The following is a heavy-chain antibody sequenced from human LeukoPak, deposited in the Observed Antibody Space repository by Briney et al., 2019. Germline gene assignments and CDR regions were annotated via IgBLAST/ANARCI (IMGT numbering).Heavy chain of an antibody. D-gene: IGHD2-2*01. CDR1: GYTFTSYA. V-gene: IGHV1-3*01. Sequence: ASVKVSCKASGYTFTSYAMHWVRQAPGQRLEWMGWINAGNGNTKYSQKFQGRVTITRDTSASTAYMEPSSLRSEDTAVYYCARGERCSSTSCYAMSEYFQHWGQGTLVTVSS. CDR2: INAGNGNT. CDR3: ARGERCSSTSCYAMSEYFQH. J-gene: IGHJ1*01.